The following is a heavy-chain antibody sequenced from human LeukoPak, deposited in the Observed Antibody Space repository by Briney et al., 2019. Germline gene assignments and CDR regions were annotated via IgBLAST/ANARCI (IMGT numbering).Heavy chain of an antibody. D-gene: IGHD3-10*01. CDR3: ASHQATAYYSGPPDY. CDR1: GGSVTSSSYC. CDR2: GYYSGST. Sequence: PSETLSLSCTVSGGSVTSSSYCWGWIRQPPGMGLEWIGTGYYSGSTFYNPSLKSRVTISVDTSKNQFSLKLSPVTAADTAVYYCASHQATAYYSGPPDYWGQASLATVSS. V-gene: IGHV4-39*01. J-gene: IGHJ4*02.